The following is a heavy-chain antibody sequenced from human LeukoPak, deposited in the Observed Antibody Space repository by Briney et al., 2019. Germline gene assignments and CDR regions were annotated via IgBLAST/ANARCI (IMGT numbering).Heavy chain of an antibody. CDR3: ARDIQRWFDP. V-gene: IGHV3-30*04. J-gene: IGHJ5*02. Sequence: GGSLRLSCAASGFTFSSYAMHWVRQAPGKGLEWVAVISYDGSNKYYADSVKGRFTISRDNSKNTLYLQMNSLRAEDTAVYYCARDIQRWFDPWGQGTLVTVSS. CDR2: ISYDGSNK. CDR1: GFTFSSYA.